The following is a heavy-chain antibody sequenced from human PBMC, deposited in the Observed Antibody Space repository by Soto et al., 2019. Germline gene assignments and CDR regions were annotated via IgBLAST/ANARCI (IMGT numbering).Heavy chain of an antibody. CDR2: INSDGST. D-gene: IGHD2-15*01. V-gene: IGHV3-74*01. J-gene: IGHJ4*02. CDR3: ATFSGSCPY. CDR1: GLTFSGYW. Sequence: PGGSLRLSCAATGLTFSGYWMHWIRQAPGKGPVWVSRINSDGSTTYADSVKGRFTISRDNAKNTLYLQMNSLRAEDTAVYYCATFSGSCPYWGQGTLVTVSS.